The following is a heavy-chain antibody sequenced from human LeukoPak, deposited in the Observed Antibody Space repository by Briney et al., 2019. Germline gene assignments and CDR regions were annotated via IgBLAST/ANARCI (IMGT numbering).Heavy chain of an antibody. J-gene: IGHJ6*03. D-gene: IGHD6-19*01. CDR3: ARDQSSGWYGGPPYYYMDV. Sequence: GGSLRLSCAASGFTFSSYAMSWVRQAPGKGLEWVSAISGSGGSTYYADSVKGRFTISRDNAKNSLYLQMNSLRAEDTAVYYCARDQSSGWYGGPPYYYMDVWGKGTTVTISS. CDR1: GFTFSSYA. CDR2: ISGSGGST. V-gene: IGHV3-23*01.